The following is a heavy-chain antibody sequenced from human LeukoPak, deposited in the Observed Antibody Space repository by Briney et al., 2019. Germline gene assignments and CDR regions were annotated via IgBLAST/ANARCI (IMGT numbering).Heavy chain of an antibody. V-gene: IGHV3-23*01. D-gene: IGHD1-26*01. J-gene: IGHJ1*01. CDR2: ICGSGGST. Sequence: RGSLRLSCVASVFTFSMYTMSWVRQTPRGGLEWVSAICGSGGSTYYEDSVKGRFTISRDNYKNTMYLKMHSMRLKDTDAYYCAKDMRGSYFRPEYFQHWGQGKLATVSS. CDR3: AKDMRGSYFRPEYFQH. CDR1: VFTFSMYT.